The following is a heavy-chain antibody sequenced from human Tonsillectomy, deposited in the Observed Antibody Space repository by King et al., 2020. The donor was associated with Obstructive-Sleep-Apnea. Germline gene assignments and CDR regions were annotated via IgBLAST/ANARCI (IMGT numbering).Heavy chain of an antibody. CDR2: MNTNSGNT. J-gene: IGHJ4*01. CDR3: ARGRGSGSFYGIVDS. D-gene: IGHD1-26*01. Sequence: QLVQSGAEVKTPGASVMVSCMASGYTFTSYDIHWVRQATGQGLEWIGWMNTNSGNTAYAQKFQGRVTLTRNTSIRTVYMELSSLSSDDTAVYYCARGRGSGSFYGIVDSWGHGTLITVSS. CDR1: GYTFTSYD. V-gene: IGHV1-8*01.